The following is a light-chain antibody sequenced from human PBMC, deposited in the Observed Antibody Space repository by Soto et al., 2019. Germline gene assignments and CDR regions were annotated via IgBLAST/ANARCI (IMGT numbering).Light chain of an antibody. Sequence: EIVMTQSPATLSVSPGEGATLSCRASQNVNNKLAWYQQKPGQPPRLLIYDASTRATGIPTRLSGSGSGTEFTLTINSLQSEDFAVYYCLQYNNWPPFTFGPGTKVDIK. CDR1: QNVNNK. V-gene: IGKV3-15*01. CDR2: DAS. CDR3: LQYNNWPPFT. J-gene: IGKJ3*01.